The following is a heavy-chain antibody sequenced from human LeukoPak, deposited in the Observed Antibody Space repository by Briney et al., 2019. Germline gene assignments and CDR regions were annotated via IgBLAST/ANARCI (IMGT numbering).Heavy chain of an antibody. Sequence: GGSLRLSCAASGLTFCSYSMSWVRQAPGKGLEWVSSISSSSYIYYADSVKGRFTISRDNAKNSLYLQMNSLRAEDAAVYYCAREIAAAGLGDYYYGMDVWGQGTTVTVSS. V-gene: IGHV3-21*01. CDR2: ISSSSYI. J-gene: IGHJ6*02. D-gene: IGHD6-13*01. CDR1: GLTFCSYS. CDR3: AREIAAAGLGDYYYGMDV.